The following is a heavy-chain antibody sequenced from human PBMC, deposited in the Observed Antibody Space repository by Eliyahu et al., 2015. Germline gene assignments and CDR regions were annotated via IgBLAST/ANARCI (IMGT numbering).Heavy chain of an antibody. V-gene: IGHV3-53*01. D-gene: IGHD1-14*01. CDR2: IYSDGNT. CDR1: XFTXSSNX. Sequence: EVQLVESGGGLIQPGGSLRLSCAASXFTXSSNXXXWVRQAPGKGLEWVSVIYSDGNTNYANSVKGRFTISRDNSKNSLYLQMNTLRAEDTAVYYCAKLEGGYPGTLKYWGQGTLVTVSS. J-gene: IGHJ4*02. CDR3: AKLEGGYPGTLKY.